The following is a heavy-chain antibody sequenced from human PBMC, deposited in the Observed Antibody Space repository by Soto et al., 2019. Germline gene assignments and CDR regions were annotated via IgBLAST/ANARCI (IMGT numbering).Heavy chain of an antibody. J-gene: IGHJ6*03. CDR1: GFTFSSYA. D-gene: IGHD3-10*01. Sequence: GGSLRLSCAASGFTFSSYAMSWVRQAPGKGLEWVSAISGSGGSTYYADSVKGRFTISRDNSKNTLYLQMNSLRAEDTAVYYCAKDYYYGSGSLGRYYYYYYMDVWGKGTTVTVS. CDR3: AKDYYYGSGSLGRYYYYYYMDV. V-gene: IGHV3-23*01. CDR2: ISGSGGST.